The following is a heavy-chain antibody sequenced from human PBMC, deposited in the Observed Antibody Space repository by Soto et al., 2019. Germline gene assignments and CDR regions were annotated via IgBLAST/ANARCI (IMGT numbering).Heavy chain of an antibody. CDR1: GFTFSSYS. J-gene: IGHJ4*02. V-gene: IGHV3-48*02. CDR3: ARGVGGWELLIYFDY. CDR2: ISSSSSTI. D-gene: IGHD1-26*01. Sequence: GGSLRLSCAASGFTFSSYSMNWVRQAPGKGLEWVSYISSSSSTIYYADSVKGRFTISRDNAKNSLYLQMNSLRDEDTAVYYCARGVGGWELLIYFDYWGQGTLVTVSS.